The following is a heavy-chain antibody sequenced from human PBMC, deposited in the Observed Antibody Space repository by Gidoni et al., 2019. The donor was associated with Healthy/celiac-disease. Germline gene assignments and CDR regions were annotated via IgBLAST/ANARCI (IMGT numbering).Heavy chain of an antibody. D-gene: IGHD3-22*01. CDR3: ARTPPAGYYDSSGPRPPSGVYFDY. Sequence: QVQLVQSGAEVKKPGASVKVSCKASGYTFTSYYMHWVRQAPGQGLEWMGLINPSGGSTSYAQKFQGRVTMTRDTSTSTVYMELSSLRSEDTAVYYCARTPPAGYYDSSGPRPPSGVYFDYWGQGTLVTVSS. J-gene: IGHJ4*02. V-gene: IGHV1-46*03. CDR2: INPSGGST. CDR1: GYTFTSYY.